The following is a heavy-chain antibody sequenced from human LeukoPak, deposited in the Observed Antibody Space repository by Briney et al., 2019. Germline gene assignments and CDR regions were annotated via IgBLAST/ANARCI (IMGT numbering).Heavy chain of an antibody. CDR1: GYTFTGYY. V-gene: IGHV1-2*02. J-gene: IGHJ4*02. CDR2: INPNSGDT. CDR3: ARDLRRGWSRDGYIPFDY. Sequence: GASVKVSCKASGYTFTGYYMHWVRQAPGQGLEWMGWINPNSGDTSYAQKFQGRVTMTRDTSISTAYMELNSLRSDDTAVYYCARDLRRGWSRDGYIPFDYWGQGTLVTVSS. D-gene: IGHD5-24*01.